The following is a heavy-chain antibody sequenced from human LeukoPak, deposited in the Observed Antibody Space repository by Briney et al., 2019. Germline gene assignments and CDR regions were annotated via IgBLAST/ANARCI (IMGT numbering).Heavy chain of an antibody. Sequence: GESLKISCKGSGYSFTSYWIGWVRQMPGKGLEWMGIIYPGDSDTTYSPSFQGQVTISADKSISIAYPQWSSLKASDTAMYYCARLTDDYFDYWGQGTPVTVSS. J-gene: IGHJ4*02. CDR2: IYPGDSDT. CDR1: GYSFTSYW. V-gene: IGHV5-51*01. CDR3: ARLTDDYFDY.